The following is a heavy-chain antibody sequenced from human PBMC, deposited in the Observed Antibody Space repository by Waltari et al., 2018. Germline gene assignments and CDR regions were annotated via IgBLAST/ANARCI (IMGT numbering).Heavy chain of an antibody. CDR3: ARDSDSSGFDY. V-gene: IGHV4-59*11. CDR2: IYYSGST. D-gene: IGHD3-22*01. CDR1: GGSISSHY. J-gene: IGHJ4*02. Sequence: QVQLQESGPGLVKPSETLSLTSTVSGGSISSHYWSWIRQPPGKGLEWIGYIYYSGSTNYNPSLKSRVTISVDTSKNQFSLKLSSVTAADTAVYYCARDSDSSGFDYWGQGTLVTVSS.